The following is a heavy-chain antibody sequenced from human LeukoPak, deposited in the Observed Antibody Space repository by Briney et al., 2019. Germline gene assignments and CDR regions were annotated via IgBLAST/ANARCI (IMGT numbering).Heavy chain of an antibody. V-gene: IGHV5-51*01. CDR3: ARHLTAAAGRRLDY. CDR2: MYPGDSDT. D-gene: IGHD6-13*01. J-gene: IGHJ4*02. CDR1: GYSFTSYW. Sequence: GESLKISCKGSGYSFTSYWIAWVRQMPGKGLEWMGIMYPGDSDTTYSPSFQGQVTISADKSISTAYLHWSSLKASDTAMYYCARHLTAAAGRRLDYWGQGTLVTVSS.